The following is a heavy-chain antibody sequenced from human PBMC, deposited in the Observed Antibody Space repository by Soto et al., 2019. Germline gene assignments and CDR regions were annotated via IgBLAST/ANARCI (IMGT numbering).Heavy chain of an antibody. V-gene: IGHV4-39*01. CDR3: ARHTYGNNRSYLDL. CDR2: VYYSGST. J-gene: IGHJ4*02. D-gene: IGHD4-17*01. Sequence: SESVSLTCTVSGGFVSSSSYYWGWIRQPPGKGLEWVGSVYYSGSTYYNPSLKSRVTVSVDTSKNQFSLHLSSVTAADTAVYYCARHTYGNNRSYLDLWGQGTLVTVSS. CDR1: GGFVSSSSYY.